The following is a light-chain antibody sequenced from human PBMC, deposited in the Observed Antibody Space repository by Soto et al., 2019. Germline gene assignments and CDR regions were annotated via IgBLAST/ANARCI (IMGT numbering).Light chain of an antibody. CDR2: EVT. Sequence: QSALTQPPSASGSPGQSVTISCTGTSSDVGAYNYVSWYQQHAGKAPKLVIYEVTKRASGVPDRFSGSKSANTASLTVSGLQAEDEADYYCSSFGSSNTWVFGGGTKLTVL. V-gene: IGLV2-8*01. J-gene: IGLJ3*02. CDR1: SSDVGAYNY. CDR3: SSFGSSNTWV.